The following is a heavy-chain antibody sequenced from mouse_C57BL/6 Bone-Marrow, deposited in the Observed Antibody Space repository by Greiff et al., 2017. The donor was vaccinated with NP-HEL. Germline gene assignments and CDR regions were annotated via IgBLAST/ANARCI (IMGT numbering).Heavy chain of an antibody. J-gene: IGHJ2*01. CDR1: GYTFTSYW. V-gene: IGHV1-7*01. CDR2: INPSSGYT. CDR3: ANYYGSSYDY. Sequence: QVQLQQSGAELAKPGASVKLSCKASGYTFTSYWMHWVTQRPGQGLEWIGYINPSSGYTKYNQKFKDQATLTADKSSSTAYLQLSSLTYEDSAVYYCANYYGSSYDYWGQGTTLTVSS. D-gene: IGHD1-1*01.